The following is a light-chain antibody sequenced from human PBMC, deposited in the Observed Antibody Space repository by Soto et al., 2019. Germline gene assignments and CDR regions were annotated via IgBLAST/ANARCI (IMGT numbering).Light chain of an antibody. CDR2: GAS. V-gene: IGKV3-15*01. CDR3: QQYTNWPSWT. J-gene: IGKJ1*01. Sequence: EKVMTQSPATLSMSPGERATLSCRASQSVNSYLAWYQQKPGQAPRHLIYGASTRATGIPARFSGSRSGTEFTLPISSLQSEDFAVYYCQQYTNWPSWTFGQGTKVEIK. CDR1: QSVNSY.